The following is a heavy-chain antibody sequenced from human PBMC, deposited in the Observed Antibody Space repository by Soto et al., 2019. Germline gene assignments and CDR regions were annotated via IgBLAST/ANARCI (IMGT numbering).Heavy chain of an antibody. CDR2: IYYSGST. Sequence: QVQLQESGPGLVKPSETLSLTCTVSGGSIRSYYWSWLRQPPGKGLEWIGSIYYSGSTNYNPSLKSRVTISVDTSKNQFALKLNSVTAADTAVYYCARIDTSWTRWFDPWGQGTLVTVSS. D-gene: IGHD1-1*01. J-gene: IGHJ5*02. V-gene: IGHV4-59*08. CDR1: GGSIRSYY. CDR3: ARIDTSWTRWFDP.